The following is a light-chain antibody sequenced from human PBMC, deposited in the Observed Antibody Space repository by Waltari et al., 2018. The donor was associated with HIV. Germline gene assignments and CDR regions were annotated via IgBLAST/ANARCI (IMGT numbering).Light chain of an antibody. CDR2: GNN. V-gene: IGLV1-40*01. CDR1: SSTIGAGYD. Sequence: QSVLTQPPSVSGAPGQSVTISCTGSSSTIGAGYDVHWYQQCPRRAPKLLLYGNNNRPSGVPDRFSASKFGASVYLAITGLQPDDEADYYCQSYDTSLSARVFGGGTKLTVL. CDR3: QSYDTSLSARV. J-gene: IGLJ3*02.